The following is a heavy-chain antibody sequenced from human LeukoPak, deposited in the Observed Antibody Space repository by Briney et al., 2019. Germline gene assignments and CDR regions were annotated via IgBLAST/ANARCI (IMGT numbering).Heavy chain of an antibody. CDR2: ISYEGSNK. J-gene: IGHJ2*01. D-gene: IGHD5-18*01. Sequence: GSLRLSCAASGFTFSNYAMHWVRQAPGKGLEWVAVISYEGSNKYYADSVKGRFTISRDNSKNTLYLQMNSLRAEDTAVYYCARMQGSQPLLCGYSYGRKDYWYFDLWSRGTLVTVSS. CDR1: GFTFSNYA. V-gene: IGHV3-30-3*01. CDR3: ARMQGSQPLLCGYSYGRKDYWYFDL.